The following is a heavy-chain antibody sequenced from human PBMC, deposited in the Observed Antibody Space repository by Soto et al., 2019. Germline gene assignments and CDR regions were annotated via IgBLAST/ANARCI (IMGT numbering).Heavy chain of an antibody. CDR1: GDSVSSNSAA. CDR3: TRARSSSWDYFYGMDV. J-gene: IGHJ6*02. D-gene: IGHD6-13*01. Sequence: SETLSLTCAISGDSVSSNSAAWNWIRQSPSRGLEWLGRTYYRSKWYNDYTVSVKSRITINPDTSKNQFSLQLSSVTPEDTAVYYCTRARSSSWDYFYGMDVWGQGTTVTVSS. V-gene: IGHV6-1*01. CDR2: TYYRSKWYN.